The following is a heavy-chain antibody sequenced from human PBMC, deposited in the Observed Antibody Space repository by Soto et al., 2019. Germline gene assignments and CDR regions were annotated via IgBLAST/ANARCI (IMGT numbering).Heavy chain of an antibody. J-gene: IGHJ5*02. V-gene: IGHV1-69*13. CDR2: NIPIFGTA. CDR1: GGTFSNFV. D-gene: IGHD6-6*01. CDR3: AKAYDSSSSGNWFDP. Sequence: GASVKVSCKASGGTFSNFVISWVRQAPGQGLEWMGGNIPIFGTANYAQKFQGRVTIIADESTGTTYMELTSLRAEDTAVYYCAKAYDSSSSGNWFDPWGQGTLVTVSS.